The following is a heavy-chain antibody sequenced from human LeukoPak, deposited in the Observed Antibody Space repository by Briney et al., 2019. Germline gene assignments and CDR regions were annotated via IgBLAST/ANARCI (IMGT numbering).Heavy chain of an antibody. V-gene: IGHV1-2*02. CDR2: INPNSGGT. J-gene: IGHJ4*02. Sequence: GASVKVSCKASGYTSTGYYMHWVRQAPGQGLEWMGWINPNSGGTNYAQKFQGRVTMTRDTSISTAYMELSRLRSDDTAVYYCARGLVGADYYFDYWGQGTLVTVSS. CDR1: GYTSTGYY. D-gene: IGHD1-26*01. CDR3: ARGLVGADYYFDY.